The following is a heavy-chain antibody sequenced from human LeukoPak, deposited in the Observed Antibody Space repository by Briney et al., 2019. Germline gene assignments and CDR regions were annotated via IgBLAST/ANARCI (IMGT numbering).Heavy chain of an antibody. D-gene: IGHD6-19*01. CDR1: GFTFSTYA. CDR2: ISADGAGR. Sequence: GGSLRLSCAASGFTFSTYAMSWVRQAPGKGLEWVSSISADGAGRYYADSVKGRFTISRDNSKNTLYLQMNSLRAEDTAVYYCAKAPGYSSGWWALYYFDYWGQGTLVTVSS. V-gene: IGHV3-23*01. CDR3: AKAPGYSSGWWALYYFDY. J-gene: IGHJ4*02.